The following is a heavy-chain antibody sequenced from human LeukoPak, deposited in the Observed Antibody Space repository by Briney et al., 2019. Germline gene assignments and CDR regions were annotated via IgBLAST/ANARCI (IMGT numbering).Heavy chain of an antibody. V-gene: IGHV3-53*01. CDR1: GFTVSSNY. CDR2: IYSGGST. Sequence: GGSLRLSCAASGFTVSSNYMSWVRQAPGKGLEWVSVIYSGGSTCYADSVKGRFTISRDNSKNTLYLQMNSLRAEDTAVYYCARGAPYRSSTSCYVNWFDPWGQGTLVTVSS. J-gene: IGHJ5*02. CDR3: ARGAPYRSSTSCYVNWFDP. D-gene: IGHD2-2*01.